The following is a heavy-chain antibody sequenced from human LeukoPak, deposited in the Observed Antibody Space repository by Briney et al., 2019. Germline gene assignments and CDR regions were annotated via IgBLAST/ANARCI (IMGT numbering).Heavy chain of an antibody. J-gene: IGHJ4*02. D-gene: IGHD6-13*01. V-gene: IGHV4-34*01. Sequence: PSETLSLTCAVYGGSFNGYYWSWIRQPPGKGLEWIGEINHSGSTNYNPSLKSRVTISVDTSKNQFSLKLSSTTAADTAVYYCARGWAAAKFDYWGQGTLVTVSS. CDR1: GGSFNGYY. CDR3: ARGWAAAKFDY. CDR2: INHSGST.